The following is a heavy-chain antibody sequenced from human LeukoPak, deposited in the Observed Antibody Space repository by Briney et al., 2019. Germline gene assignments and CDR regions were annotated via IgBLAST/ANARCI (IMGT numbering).Heavy chain of an antibody. D-gene: IGHD2-15*01. V-gene: IGHV3-11*04. CDR3: ARAGRYCSGGSCFLLGY. CDR1: GFTFSDHY. CDR2: ISSSGSTI. Sequence: PGGSLRLSCAASGFTFSDHYMSWIRQAPGEGLEWVSYISSSGSTIYYADSVKGRFTISRDNAKNSLYLQMNSLRAEDTAVYYCARAGRYCSGGSCFLLGYWGQGTLVTVSS. J-gene: IGHJ4*02.